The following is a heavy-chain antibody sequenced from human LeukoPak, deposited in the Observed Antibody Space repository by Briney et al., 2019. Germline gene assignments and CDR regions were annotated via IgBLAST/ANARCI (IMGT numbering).Heavy chain of an antibody. V-gene: IGHV4-39*07. CDR1: GGSISSSSYY. D-gene: IGHD3-22*01. J-gene: IGHJ4*02. CDR2: IYYRGIT. Sequence: SETLSLTCTVSGGSISSSSYYWGWIRQPPGKGLEWIGSIYYRGITYYNPSLKSRVTISVDASKNQFSLKLSSVTAADTAVYYCARVVYDSSTYPKSYFDFWGQGTLVTVSS. CDR3: ARVVYDSSTYPKSYFDF.